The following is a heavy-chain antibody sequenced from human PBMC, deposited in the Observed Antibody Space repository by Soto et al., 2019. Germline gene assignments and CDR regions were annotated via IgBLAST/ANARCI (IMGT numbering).Heavy chain of an antibody. CDR2: IIPILGIA. Sequence: QVQLVQSGAEVKKPGSSVKVSCKASGGTFSSYTISWVRQAPGQGLEWMGRIIPILGIANYAQKFQGRVTITADKSTSTAYIELSSLRSEDTAVYYCAREVGDGDYYYYYYMDVWGKGTTVTVSS. CDR3: AREVGDGDYYYYYYMDV. CDR1: GGTFSSYT. J-gene: IGHJ6*03. D-gene: IGHD3-16*01. V-gene: IGHV1-69*08.